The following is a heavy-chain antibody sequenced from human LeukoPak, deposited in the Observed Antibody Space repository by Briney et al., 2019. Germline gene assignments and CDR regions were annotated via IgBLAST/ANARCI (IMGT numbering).Heavy chain of an antibody. CDR3: TRDSGTYNWFDP. CDR2: IEKKDKGYATAT. V-gene: IGHV3-73*01. D-gene: IGHD1-26*01. Sequence: GSLKLSCAASGFTFSGSAIHWVRQSSGKGLEWVGQIEKKDKGYATATAYAASVKGRFTISRDDSINTAYLQMKSLKTEDTALYYCTRDSGTYNWFDPWGQGTLVTVSS. J-gene: IGHJ5*02. CDR1: GFTFSGSA.